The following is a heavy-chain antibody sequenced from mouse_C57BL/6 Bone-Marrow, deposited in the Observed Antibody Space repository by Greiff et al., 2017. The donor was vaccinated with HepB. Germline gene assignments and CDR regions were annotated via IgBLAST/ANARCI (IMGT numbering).Heavy chain of an antibody. J-gene: IGHJ2*01. CDR1: GFTFSDYG. V-gene: IGHV5-15*01. D-gene: IGHD2-4*01. Sequence: DVHLVESGGGLVQPGGSLKLSCAASGFTFSDYGMAWVRQAPRKGPEWVAFISNLAYSIYYADTVTGRFTISRENAKNTLYLEMSSLRSEDTAMYYCARQGGIYYDYDEVYFDYWGQGTTLTVSS. CDR2: ISNLAYSI. CDR3: ARQGGIYYDYDEVYFDY.